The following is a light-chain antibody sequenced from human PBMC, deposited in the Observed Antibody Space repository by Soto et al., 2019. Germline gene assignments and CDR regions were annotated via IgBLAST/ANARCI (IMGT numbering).Light chain of an antibody. J-gene: IGKJ1*01. CDR1: QSISTW. Sequence: DIQMTQSPSTLSASVGDRVTITCRASQSISTWLAWYQQEPGKAPKLLIHKASSLQSGVPSRFSGSGSGTDFTLTISSLHPDDFATYYCQQYNSYSPTFCQGTKVDI. CDR2: KAS. V-gene: IGKV1-5*03. CDR3: QQYNSYSPT.